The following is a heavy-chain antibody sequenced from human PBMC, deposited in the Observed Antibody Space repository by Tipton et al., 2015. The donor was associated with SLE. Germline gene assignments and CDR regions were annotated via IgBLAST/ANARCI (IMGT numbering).Heavy chain of an antibody. D-gene: IGHD4/OR15-4a*01. CDR3: TREGGVLDDIEDYLAY. J-gene: IGHJ4*02. CDR1: GFSFTDYY. V-gene: IGHV1-2*02. Sequence: QLVQSGAEVKRPGTSVKVSCQTSGFSFTDYYMHWVRQAPGQGLEWMAWINPKDGDTVYGPKFQGRVTLTRDTSLSTAYMEVNSLRSDDTAIYYCTREGGVLDDIEDYLAYWGQGTLVTVSS. CDR2: INPKDGDT.